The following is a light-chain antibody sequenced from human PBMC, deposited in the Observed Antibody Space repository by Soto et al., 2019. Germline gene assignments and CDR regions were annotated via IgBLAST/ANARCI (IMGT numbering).Light chain of an antibody. Sequence: EIGVTQSPATLSVSPVERATLSCRASQSVSSNLAWYQQKPGQAPRLLIYGASTRATGIPARFSGSGSGTEFTLTISSLQSEDFAVYYCQQYNNWPSWTFGQGTKVEIK. J-gene: IGKJ1*01. V-gene: IGKV3-15*01. CDR2: GAS. CDR1: QSVSSN. CDR3: QQYNNWPSWT.